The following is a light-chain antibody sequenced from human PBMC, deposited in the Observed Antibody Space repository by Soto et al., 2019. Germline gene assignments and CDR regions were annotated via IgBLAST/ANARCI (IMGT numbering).Light chain of an antibody. CDR1: QSVSSN. CDR2: GAS. CDR3: QQYNNWPPIT. J-gene: IGKJ5*01. V-gene: IGKV3-15*01. Sequence: EIVMTQSPSTLSVSPGERATLSCRASQSVSSNLAWYQQKPGQAPRLLIYGASTRATGVPATFSGSGSGTEFTLTISSLQSEDFAIYYCQQYNNWPPITFGQGTRLEIK.